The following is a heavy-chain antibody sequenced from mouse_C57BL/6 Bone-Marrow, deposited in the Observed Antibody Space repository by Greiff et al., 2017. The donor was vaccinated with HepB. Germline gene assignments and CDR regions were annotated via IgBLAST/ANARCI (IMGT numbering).Heavy chain of an antibody. D-gene: IGHD1-1*01. Sequence: VHLVESGAELVKPGASVKISCKASGYAFSSYWMNWVKQRPGKGLEWIGQIYPGDGDTNYNGKFKGKATLTADKSSSTAYMQLSSLTSEDSAVYFCARGVRYPNWYFDVWGTGTTVTVSS. CDR2: IYPGDGDT. CDR3: ARGVRYPNWYFDV. J-gene: IGHJ1*03. V-gene: IGHV1-80*01. CDR1: GYAFSSYW.